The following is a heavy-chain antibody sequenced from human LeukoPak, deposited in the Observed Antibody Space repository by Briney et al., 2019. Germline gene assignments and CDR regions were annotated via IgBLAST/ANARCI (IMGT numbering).Heavy chain of an antibody. CDR3: ARARPFHPGSVQTENFDY. J-gene: IGHJ4*02. V-gene: IGHV3-20*04. D-gene: IGHD1-1*01. CDR2: INWDGGST. Sequence: GGSLRLSCAASGFTFDDYGMSWVRQAPGKWLEWVSGINWDGGSTGYADSVKGRFTISRDNAKNSLYLQMNSLRAEDTALYYCARARPFHPGSVQTENFDYWGQGTLVTVSS. CDR1: GFTFDDYG.